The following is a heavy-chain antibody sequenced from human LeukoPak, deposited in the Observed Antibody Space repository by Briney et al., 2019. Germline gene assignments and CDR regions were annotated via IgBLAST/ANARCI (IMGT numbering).Heavy chain of an antibody. CDR3: ATDLHCGGDCYSAY. CDR1: GYTFTTYG. D-gene: IGHD2-21*02. V-gene: IGHV1-18*01. Sequence: ASVKVSCKASGYTFTTYGISWVRQAPGQGLEWMGWISTYNGNTNYAQEFQGRVTMTRDTSTSTVYMELSSLRSEDTAVYYCATDLHCGGDCYSAYWGQGTLVTVSS. CDR2: ISTYNGNT. J-gene: IGHJ4*02.